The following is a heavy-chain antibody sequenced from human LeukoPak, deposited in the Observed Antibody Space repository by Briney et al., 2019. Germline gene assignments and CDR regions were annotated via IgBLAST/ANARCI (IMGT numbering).Heavy chain of an antibody. CDR1: GWSFNDHY. CDR3: ARRRVPPTSELDP. J-gene: IGHJ5*02. Sequence: PSETLSLTCAVYGWSFNDHYWNWIRQPPGKGLEWIGSIYYSGSTYYNPSLKSRVTISVDTSKNQFSLKLSSVTAADTAVYYCARRRVPPTSELDPWGQGTLVTVSS. CDR2: IYYSGST. D-gene: IGHD2-2*01. V-gene: IGHV4-34*01.